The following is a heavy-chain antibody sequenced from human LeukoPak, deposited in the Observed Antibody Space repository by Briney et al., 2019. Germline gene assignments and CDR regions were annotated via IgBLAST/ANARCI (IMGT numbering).Heavy chain of an antibody. Sequence: PSQTLSLTCTVSGGSISSYYWSSIRQPPGKGLEWIGYIYYSGSTYYNPSLRSRVTISRDTSKNHFSLNLTSVTAADTAIYYCARSMTSETAWAYWGQGIPVTVSS. CDR3: ARSMTSETAWAY. V-gene: IGHV4-59*12. CDR1: GGSISSYY. D-gene: IGHD2-21*02. J-gene: IGHJ4*02. CDR2: IYYSGST.